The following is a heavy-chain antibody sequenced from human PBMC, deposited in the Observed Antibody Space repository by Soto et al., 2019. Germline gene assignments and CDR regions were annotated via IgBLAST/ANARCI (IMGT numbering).Heavy chain of an antibody. D-gene: IGHD2-2*01. V-gene: IGHV4-59*01. J-gene: IGHJ4*02. CDR3: ARGEPAYYFDY. Sequence: SETLSLTCTVSVDSISNYYWTWIRQPPGKGLEYIGYIYYSGSTNYSPSLKSRVTISIDTSRNQFSLRLSSVTAADTAVYYCARGEPAYYFDYWGQGTLVTVSS. CDR1: VDSISNYY. CDR2: IYYSGST.